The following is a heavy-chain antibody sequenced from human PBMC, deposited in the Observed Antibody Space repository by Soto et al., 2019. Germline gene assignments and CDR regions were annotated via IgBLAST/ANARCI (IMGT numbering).Heavy chain of an antibody. V-gene: IGHV3-74*01. CDR3: ASFFGSGWNLQYYYYGMDV. D-gene: IGHD6-19*01. CDR2: INADGSSI. Sequence: GGSLRLSCAASGFTFSNSWMHWVRQAPGKGLVWLSHINADGSSIRYADSVRGRLTISRDNAKNTLFLQMSSLTAEDTAVYYCASFFGSGWNLQYYYYGMDVWGQGTTVTVS. J-gene: IGHJ6*02. CDR1: GFTFSNSW.